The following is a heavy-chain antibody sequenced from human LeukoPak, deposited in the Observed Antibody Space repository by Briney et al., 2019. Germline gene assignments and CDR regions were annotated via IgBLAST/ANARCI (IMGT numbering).Heavy chain of an antibody. CDR1: GGSISSHY. V-gene: IGHV4-59*11. CDR3: VRVYYDFWSGYGYFDY. D-gene: IGHD3-3*01. Sequence: SETLSLTCTVSGGSISSHYWSWIRQPPGKGLEWIGYIYYSGSTNYNPSLKSRVTISVDTSKNQFSLKLSSVTAADTAVYYCVRVYYDFWSGYGYFDYWGQGTLVTVSS. J-gene: IGHJ4*02. CDR2: IYYSGST.